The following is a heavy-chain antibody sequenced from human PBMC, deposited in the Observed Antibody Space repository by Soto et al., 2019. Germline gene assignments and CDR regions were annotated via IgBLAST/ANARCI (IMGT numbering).Heavy chain of an antibody. CDR2: IYHSGST. D-gene: IGHD3-22*01. J-gene: IGHJ5*02. CDR1: GTSISSTFW. CDR3: AHPPRRNVVVRAEIPT. V-gene: IGHV4-4*02. Sequence: QVQLRESGPGMVRPSGTLSLACAVSGTSISSTFWWTWVRQPPGKGLGWIGEIYHSGSTKHSPSFXRXVXIXXDKSETQFTLGFRSVTATDAALGNGAHPPRRNVVVRAEIPTWGQRILVVVS.